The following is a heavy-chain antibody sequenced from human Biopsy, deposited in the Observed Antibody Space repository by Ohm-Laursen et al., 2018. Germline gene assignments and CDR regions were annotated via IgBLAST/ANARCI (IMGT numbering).Heavy chain of an antibody. V-gene: IGHV3-23*01. D-gene: IGHD3-9*01. CDR2: ITTDSGKI. Sequence: SLRLSCAASGFILSDGITLVRQAPGNGLEWVSSITTDSGKIFYADSVRSRFTISRDNSKNTLYLQMNSLRAEDTAEYYCARHLRYNDYWGQGTLVTVSS. CDR1: GFILSDG. J-gene: IGHJ4*02. CDR3: ARHLRYNDY.